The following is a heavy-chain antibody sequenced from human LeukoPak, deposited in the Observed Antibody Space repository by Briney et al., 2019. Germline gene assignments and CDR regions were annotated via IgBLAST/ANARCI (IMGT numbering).Heavy chain of an antibody. CDR3: ARDISRGWNLPFDY. Sequence: SETLSLTYTVSGGSISSYYWSWIRQPAGKGLEWIGRIYTSGSTNYNPSLKSRVTMSVDTSKHQFSLKLSSVPAADTAVCYCARDISRGWNLPFDYWGQGTLVTVSS. J-gene: IGHJ4*02. CDR2: IYTSGST. D-gene: IGHD1-7*01. V-gene: IGHV4-4*07. CDR1: GGSISSYY.